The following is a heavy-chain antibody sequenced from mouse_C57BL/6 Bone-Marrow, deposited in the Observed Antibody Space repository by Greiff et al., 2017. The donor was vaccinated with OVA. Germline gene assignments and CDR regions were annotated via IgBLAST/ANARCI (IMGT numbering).Heavy chain of an antibody. V-gene: IGHV1-69*01. J-gene: IGHJ1*03. CDR1: GYTFTSYW. D-gene: IGHD2-5*01. CDR3: ARRYYSNFYWYFDV. CDR2: IDPSDSYT. Sequence: QVQLKQPGAELVMPGASVKLSCKASGYTFTSYWMHWVKQRPGQGLEWIGEIDPSDSYTNYNQKFKGKSTLTVDKSSSTAYMQLSSLTSEDSAVYYCARRYYSNFYWYFDVWGTGTTVTVSS.